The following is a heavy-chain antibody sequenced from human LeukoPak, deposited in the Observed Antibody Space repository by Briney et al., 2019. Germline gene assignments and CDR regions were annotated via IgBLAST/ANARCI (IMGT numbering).Heavy chain of an antibody. CDR1: GFNFGIYW. CDR2: IKQDGSEK. D-gene: IGHD6-13*01. J-gene: IGHJ4*02. CDR3: ARIYSSSWTNSPSYFDY. V-gene: IGHV3-7*01. Sequence: PGGSLRLSCAASGFNFGIYWLSWVRQAPGKGLEWVANIKQDGSEKYYVDSVKGRFTISRDNAKNSLYLQMNSLRAEDTAVYYCARIYSSSWTNSPSYFDYWGQGTLVTVSS.